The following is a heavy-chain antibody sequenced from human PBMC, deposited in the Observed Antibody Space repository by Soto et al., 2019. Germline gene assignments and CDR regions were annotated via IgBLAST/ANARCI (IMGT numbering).Heavy chain of an antibody. J-gene: IGHJ3*02. CDR3: ALPRFWFRGFIYRGPALDM. V-gene: IGHV3-66*01. D-gene: IGHD3-10*01. CDR2: IYSGGST. CDR1: GFTVSSNY. Sequence: GGSLRLSCAASGFTVSSNYMSWVRQAPGKGLEWVSVIYSGGSTYYADSVKGRFTISRDNSKNTLYLQMNSLRAEDTAVYYCALPRFWFRGFIYRGPALDMRAHGTTLPVS.